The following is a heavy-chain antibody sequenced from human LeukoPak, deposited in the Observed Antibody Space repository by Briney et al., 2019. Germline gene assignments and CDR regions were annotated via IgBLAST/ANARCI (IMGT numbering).Heavy chain of an antibody. CDR1: GGSISSGGYS. J-gene: IGHJ4*02. D-gene: IGHD3-22*01. Sequence: PSQTLSLTCAVSGGSISSGGYSWSWIRQPPGKGLEWIGYIYHSGSTYYNPSLKSRVTISVDRSKNQFSLKLSSVTAADTAVYYCARVLSGYGSSGAIDYWGQGTLVTVSS. V-gene: IGHV4-30-2*01. CDR2: IYHSGST. CDR3: ARVLSGYGSSGAIDY.